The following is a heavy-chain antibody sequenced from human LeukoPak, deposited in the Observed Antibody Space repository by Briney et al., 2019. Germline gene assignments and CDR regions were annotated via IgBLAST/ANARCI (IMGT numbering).Heavy chain of an antibody. CDR3: ARDLIAPPKFLTGAPHWFDP. V-gene: IGHV6-1*01. J-gene: IGHJ5*02. CDR2: TYFRSAWYN. Sequence: SQTLSLTCAISGDSVSINSAAWNWIRQSPSRGLEWLGWTYFRSAWYNDYAVSVKSRITINPDTSKNQFSLQLNSVTPEDTAVYYCARDLIAPPKFLTGAPHWFDPWGEGTLVTVSS. CDR1: GDSVSINSAA. D-gene: IGHD3-9*01.